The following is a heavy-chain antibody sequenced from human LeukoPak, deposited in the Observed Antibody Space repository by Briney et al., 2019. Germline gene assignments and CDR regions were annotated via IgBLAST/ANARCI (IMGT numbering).Heavy chain of an antibody. CDR2: IKGKTAAGAS. V-gene: IGHV3-15*01. D-gene: IGHD3-3*01. CDR3: ITGDYDFWSGFYSPNHYFDY. CDR1: GFTFTSAW. J-gene: IGHJ4*02. Sequence: GGSLRLSCAASGFTFTSAWMSWVRQAPGKGLEWVGRIKGKTAAGASDYVASVKGRFTISRDDSKNTLFLQMNSLKTEDTAVYYCITGDYDFWSGFYSPNHYFDYWGQGTLVTVSS.